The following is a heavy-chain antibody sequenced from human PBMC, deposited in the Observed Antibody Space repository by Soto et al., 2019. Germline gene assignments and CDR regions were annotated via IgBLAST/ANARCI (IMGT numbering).Heavy chain of an antibody. CDR2: ISSSSSYI. CDR3: ARVSDYDFWSGNYMDV. D-gene: IGHD3-3*01. J-gene: IGHJ6*03. CDR1: GFTFSSYS. V-gene: IGHV3-21*01. Sequence: EVQLVESGGGLVKPGGSLRLSCAASGFTFSSYSMNWVRQAPGKGLEWVSSISSSSSYIYYADSVKGRFTISRDNAKNSLYLQMNSLRAEDTAVYYCARVSDYDFWSGNYMDVWGKGTTVTVSS.